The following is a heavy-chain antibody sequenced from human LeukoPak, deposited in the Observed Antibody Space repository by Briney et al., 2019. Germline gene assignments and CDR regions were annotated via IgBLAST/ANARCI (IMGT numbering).Heavy chain of an antibody. Sequence: PGGSLRLSCAASGFIFSSYAMGWVRRPPGKGLEWVSAISGSGGSTFYADSVKGRFTISRDNAKNSLYLKMNSLRDEDTAVYYCARYFDSWGQGTLVTVSS. CDR3: ARYFDS. CDR1: GFIFSSYA. V-gene: IGHV3-23*01. CDR2: ISGSGGST. J-gene: IGHJ4*02.